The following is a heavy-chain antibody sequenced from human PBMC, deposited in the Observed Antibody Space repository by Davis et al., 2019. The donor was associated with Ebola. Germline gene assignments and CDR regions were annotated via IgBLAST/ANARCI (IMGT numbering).Heavy chain of an antibody. CDR2: FDPEDGEA. D-gene: IGHD2-15*01. V-gene: IGHV1-24*01. CDR1: GYTLTELS. Sequence: ASVKVSCKVSGYTLTELSIHWVRQAPGKGLEWMGYFDPEDGEAIYAEKVQDRVTMTEDTSTDTAYMELSSLRSEDTAIYYCAAGGLGGGFDIWGQGTMPTVSS. J-gene: IGHJ3*02. CDR3: AAGGLGGGFDI.